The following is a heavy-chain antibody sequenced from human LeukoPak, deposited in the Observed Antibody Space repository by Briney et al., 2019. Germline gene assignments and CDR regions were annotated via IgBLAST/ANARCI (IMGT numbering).Heavy chain of an antibody. CDR1: GYTFTSYY. V-gene: IGHV1-46*01. J-gene: IGHJ5*02. CDR2: IYPSGGST. D-gene: IGHD1-26*01. CDR3: ASSSGGSYEDWFDP. Sequence: ASVKVSSKASGYTFTSYYMHWVRQAPGQGLEWMGVIYPSGGSTSYAQKFQGRVTMTRDTSTSTVYMELSSLRSEDTAVYYCASSSGGSYEDWFDPWGQGTLVTVSS.